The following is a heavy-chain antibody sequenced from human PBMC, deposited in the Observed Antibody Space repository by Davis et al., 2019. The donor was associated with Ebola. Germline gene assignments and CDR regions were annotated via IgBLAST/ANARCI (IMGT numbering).Heavy chain of an antibody. CDR3: ARVLDWYFDV. Sequence: PSETLSLTCDVSGASIDIPYWWGWVRQAPATGLTWLGEISHSGTPNYNPSLGSRVSMSIDRSRKQFTLTLTSVTAADTAVYFCARVLDWYFDVWGRGVLVTVSS. CDR1: GASIDIPYW. J-gene: IGHJ2*01. V-gene: IGHV4/OR15-8*01. CDR2: ISHSGTP.